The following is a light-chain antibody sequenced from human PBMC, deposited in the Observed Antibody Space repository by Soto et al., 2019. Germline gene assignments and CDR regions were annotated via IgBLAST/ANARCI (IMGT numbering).Light chain of an antibody. CDR2: EVT. Sequence: QSALTQPASVSGSLGQSITISCTGTVSDVAYYDYVSWYQQHPGKAPKLMIYEVTNRPSGVSNRFSGSKSGNTASLTISGLQAEDEADYYCSSYTTSSTYVFGTGTKVTVL. J-gene: IGLJ1*01. V-gene: IGLV2-14*01. CDR1: VSDVAYYDY. CDR3: SSYTTSSTYV.